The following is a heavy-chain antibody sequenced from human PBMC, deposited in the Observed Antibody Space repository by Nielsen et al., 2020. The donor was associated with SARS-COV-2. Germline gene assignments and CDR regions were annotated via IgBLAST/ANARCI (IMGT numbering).Heavy chain of an antibody. CDR3: AKSDGGYSYGYPDY. Sequence: GESLKISCAASGFSFSNYAMNWVPHAPGKGLASDSATSGRAGNTFYADSVKGRFPISRDNSKSTLYLQMNSLSAEDTAIYYCAKSDGGYSYGYPDYWGQGTLVTVSS. CDR1: GFSFSNYA. V-gene: IGHV3-23*01. D-gene: IGHD5-18*01. CDR2: TSGRAGNT. J-gene: IGHJ4*02.